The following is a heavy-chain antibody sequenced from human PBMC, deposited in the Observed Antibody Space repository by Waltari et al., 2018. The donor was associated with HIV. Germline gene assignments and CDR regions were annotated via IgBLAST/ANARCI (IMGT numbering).Heavy chain of an antibody. CDR2: IKSEDDGGTT. J-gene: IGHJ4*02. D-gene: IGHD2-15*01. Sequence: EVQLVESGGGLVKPGESLRLSGAASGFTLTNAWMSWVRQAPGKGLEWVGRIKSEDDGGTTDYAAPVKGRFTISRDDSKNALYLQMNSLKTEDTALYYCTSTGGGITDYWGQGTLVTVSS. CDR1: GFTLTNAW. V-gene: IGHV3-15*01. CDR3: TSTGGGITDY.